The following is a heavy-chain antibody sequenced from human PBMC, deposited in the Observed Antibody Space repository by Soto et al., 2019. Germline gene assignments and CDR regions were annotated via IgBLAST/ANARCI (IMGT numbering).Heavy chain of an antibody. D-gene: IGHD5-12*01. CDR2: VYHSGTT. Sequence: LSLTCAVSGASIGTNNWWSWVRQPPGKGLEWIGEVYHSGTTNCNPSLKSRVTISIDKSKNQFSLTLTSMTAADTALYYCAVPGRGDFDYWSQGTLVTVSS. V-gene: IGHV4-4*02. CDR1: GASIGTNNW. CDR3: AVPGRGDFDY. J-gene: IGHJ4*02.